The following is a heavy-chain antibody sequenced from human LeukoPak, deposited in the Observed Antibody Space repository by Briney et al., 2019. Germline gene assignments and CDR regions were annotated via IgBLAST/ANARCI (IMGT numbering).Heavy chain of an antibody. Sequence: ASVKVSCKASGGTFSSYAISWVRQAPGQGLEWMGRIIPILGIANYAQKFQGRVTITADKSTSTAYMELSSLRSEDTAVYYCARGYCTNGVCLEIDYWGQGTLVTVSS. CDR1: GGTFSSYA. V-gene: IGHV1-69*04. CDR3: ARGYCTNGVCLEIDY. D-gene: IGHD2-8*01. CDR2: IIPILGIA. J-gene: IGHJ4*02.